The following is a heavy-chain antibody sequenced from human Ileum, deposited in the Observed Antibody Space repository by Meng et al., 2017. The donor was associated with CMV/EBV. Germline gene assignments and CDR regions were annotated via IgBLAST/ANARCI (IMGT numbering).Heavy chain of an antibody. Sequence: GESPKTSCAASGFTFSSYWMSWVRQAPGKGLEWVANIKQDGSEKYYVDSVKGRFTISRDNAKNSLYLQMNSLRAEDTAVYYCASGKGSYGYYRLLYYYYGMDVWGQGTTVTVSS. CDR1: GFTFSSYW. CDR2: IKQDGSEK. CDR3: ASGKGSYGYYRLLYYYYGMDV. J-gene: IGHJ6*02. D-gene: IGHD3-22*01. V-gene: IGHV3-7*01.